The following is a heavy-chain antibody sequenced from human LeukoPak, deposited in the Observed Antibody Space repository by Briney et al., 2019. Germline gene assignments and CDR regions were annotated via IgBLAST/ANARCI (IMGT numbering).Heavy chain of an antibody. CDR1: GFTFSDYY. D-gene: IGHD2-15*01. J-gene: IGHJ4*02. CDR3: ARGPPLVAATLYPYYFDY. V-gene: IGHV3-53*01. CDR2: IYSGGST. Sequence: PGGSLRLSCAASGFTFSDYYMSWIRQAPGKGLEWVSVIYSGGSTYYADSVKGRFTISRDNSKNTLYLQMNSLRAEDTAVYYCARGPPLVAATLYPYYFDYWGQGTLVTVSS.